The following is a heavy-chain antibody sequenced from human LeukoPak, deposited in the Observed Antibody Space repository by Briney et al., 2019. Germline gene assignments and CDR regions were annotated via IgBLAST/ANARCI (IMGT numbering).Heavy chain of an antibody. Sequence: PGGSLRLSCAASGFAFGAYVMHWVRQAPGKGLEWVAVISYDGGNKFYADSVKGRFTISRDNSKNTLYLQMNSLRAEDTAVYYCAKDRHISYYYDSSGYYLLNCFDYWGQGTLVTVSS. D-gene: IGHD3-22*01. CDR3: AKDRHISYYYDSSGYYLLNCFDY. V-gene: IGHV3-30*18. CDR2: ISYDGGNK. J-gene: IGHJ4*02. CDR1: GFAFGAYV.